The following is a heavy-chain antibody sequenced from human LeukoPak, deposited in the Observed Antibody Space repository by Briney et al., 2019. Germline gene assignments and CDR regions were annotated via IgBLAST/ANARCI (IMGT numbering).Heavy chain of an antibody. J-gene: IGHJ3*02. CDR3: ATPTTTDAFHI. CDR2: IYYKSQWYN. V-gene: IGHV6-1*01. CDR1: RDIVSSNSAA. D-gene: IGHD1-1*01. Sequence: SQTLSLTCAISRDIVSSNSAAWSWIRHSPPRALKRLGRIYYKSQWYNDYAVSVKSRLTLNPDTSKNDFSLQLTSVPPEDTAIYYCATPTTTDAFHIWGQGTLVTVSS.